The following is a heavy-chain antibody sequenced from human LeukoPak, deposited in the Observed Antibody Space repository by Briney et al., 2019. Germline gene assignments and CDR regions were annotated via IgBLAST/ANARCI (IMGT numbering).Heavy chain of an antibody. CDR3: AKASAMIVVVSKHFDY. CDR2: ISGGGNT. J-gene: IGHJ4*02. Sequence: GGSLRLSCAVSGFTVSNNYMSWVRQAPGKGLEWVSVISGGGNTYDADSVKGRFTISRDNSKNTLYLQMNSLRAEDTAVYYCAKASAMIVVVSKHFDYWGQGTLVTVSS. CDR1: GFTVSNNY. D-gene: IGHD3-22*01. V-gene: IGHV3-53*01.